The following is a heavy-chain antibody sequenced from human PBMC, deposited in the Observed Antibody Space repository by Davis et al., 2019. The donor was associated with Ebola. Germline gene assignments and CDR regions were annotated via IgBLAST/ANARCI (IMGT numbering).Heavy chain of an antibody. D-gene: IGHD2-2*01. V-gene: IGHV3-48*03. Sequence: GESLKISCAASGFTFSSYEMNWVRQAPGKGLEWVSYISSSGSTIYYADSVKGRFTISRDNAKNSLYLQMNSLRAEDTAVYYCARGGGIVVVPAAIHYYYGMDVWGQGTTVTVSS. CDR1: GFTFSSYE. CDR3: ARGGGIVVVPAAIHYYYGMDV. CDR2: ISSSGSTI. J-gene: IGHJ6*02.